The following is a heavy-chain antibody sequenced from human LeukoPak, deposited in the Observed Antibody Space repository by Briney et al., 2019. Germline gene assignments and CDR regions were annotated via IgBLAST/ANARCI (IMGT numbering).Heavy chain of an antibody. CDR1: GFTFSSSA. V-gene: IGHV3-23*01. Sequence: GGSLRLSCAASGFTFSSSAMSWVRQAPGKGLEWLSTISGGGGSTYYADSVKGRFTISRDNAKNSLYLQMNSLRAEDTAVYYCARGARGYSYGFFDYWGQGTLVTVSS. CDR3: ARGARGYSYGFFDY. D-gene: IGHD5-18*01. J-gene: IGHJ4*02. CDR2: ISGGGGST.